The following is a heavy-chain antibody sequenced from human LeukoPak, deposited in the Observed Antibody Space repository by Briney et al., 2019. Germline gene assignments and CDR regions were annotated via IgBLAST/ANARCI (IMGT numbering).Heavy chain of an antibody. V-gene: IGHV3-11*04. Sequence: GGSLGLSCAASGFTFSDYYMSWIRQAPGKGLEWVSYISSSGSTIYYADSVKGRFTISRDNAKNSLYLQMNSLRAEDTAVYYCARDAVDTANAVWGQGTTVTVSS. CDR2: ISSSGSTI. CDR3: ARDAVDTANAV. CDR1: GFTFSDYY. J-gene: IGHJ6*02. D-gene: IGHD5-18*01.